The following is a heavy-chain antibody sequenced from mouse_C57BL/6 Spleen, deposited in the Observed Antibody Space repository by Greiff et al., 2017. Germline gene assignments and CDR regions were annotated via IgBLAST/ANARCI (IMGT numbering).Heavy chain of an antibody. J-gene: IGHJ4*01. Sequence: EVQVVESEGGLVQPGSSLQLSCTASGFTFSDYYMAWVRQVPEKGLEWVANINYDGSSTYYLDSLKSRFIISRDNAKNILYLQMSSLKSEDTATYYCARDEGDYEGAMDYWGQGTSVTVSS. CDR1: GFTFSDYY. D-gene: IGHD2-4*01. V-gene: IGHV5-16*01. CDR2: INYDGSST. CDR3: ARDEGDYEGAMDY.